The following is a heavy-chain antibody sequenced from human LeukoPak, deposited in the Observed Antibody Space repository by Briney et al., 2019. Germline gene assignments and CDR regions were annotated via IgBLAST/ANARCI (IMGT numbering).Heavy chain of an antibody. CDR1: GGSISSTTYY. D-gene: IGHD1-20*01. CDR2: VYYTGYS. V-gene: IGHV4-39*01. Sequence: PSETLLTCIVSGGSISSTTYYWGWIRQVPGKGLEWIGSVYYTGYSYDNPSLKSRVTVSVDTSKNQFSLKLNSVTAADTAIYYCARQGAITARRTHYYAMDVWGPGTTVTVSS. J-gene: IGHJ6*02. CDR3: ARQGAITARRTHYYAMDV.